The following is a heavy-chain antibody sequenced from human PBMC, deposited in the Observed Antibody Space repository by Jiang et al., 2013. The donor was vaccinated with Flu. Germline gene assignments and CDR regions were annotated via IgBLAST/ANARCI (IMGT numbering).Heavy chain of an antibody. J-gene: IGHJ4*02. Sequence: VVQPGRSLRLSCAASGFTFSSYAMHWVRQAPGKGLEWVAVISYDGSNKYYADSVKGRFTISRDNSKNTLYLQMNSLRAEDTAVYYCARDLWGINSSGWYYWGQGTLVTVSS. D-gene: IGHD6-19*01. CDR2: ISYDGSNK. CDR3: ARDLWGINSSGWYY. V-gene: IGHV3-30*04. CDR1: GFTFSSYA.